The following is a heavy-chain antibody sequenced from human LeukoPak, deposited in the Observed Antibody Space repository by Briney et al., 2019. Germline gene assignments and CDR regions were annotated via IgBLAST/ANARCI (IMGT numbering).Heavy chain of an antibody. CDR3: ARTKQWLLSRNPFDY. Sequence: GESLKISCKGSGYSLTSYWIGWVRQMPGKGLEWMGIIYPGDSDTRYSPSFQGQVTISADKSISTAYLQWSSLKASDTAVYYCARTKQWLLSRNPFDYWGQGTLVTVSS. J-gene: IGHJ4*02. CDR1: GYSLTSYW. V-gene: IGHV5-51*01. CDR2: IYPGDSDT. D-gene: IGHD6-19*01.